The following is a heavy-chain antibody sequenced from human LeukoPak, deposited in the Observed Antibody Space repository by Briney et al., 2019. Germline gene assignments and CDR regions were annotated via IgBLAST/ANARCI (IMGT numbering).Heavy chain of an antibody. CDR2: IHHSGST. J-gene: IGHJ4*02. V-gene: IGHV4-38-2*01. Sequence: MTSETLSLTCAVSGYSINSGYYWGWIRQPPGKGLEWINDIHHSGSTHYNPSLKSRVTISVDTSKNQFSLKLSSVTAADTAVYYCARASFLASTLPDYWGQGTLVTVSS. CDR1: GYSINSGYY. CDR3: ARASFLASTLPDY. D-gene: IGHD2/OR15-2a*01.